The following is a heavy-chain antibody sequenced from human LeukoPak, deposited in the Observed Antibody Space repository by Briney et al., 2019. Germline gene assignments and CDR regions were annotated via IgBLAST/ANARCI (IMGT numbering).Heavy chain of an antibody. CDR2: INTNTGNP. V-gene: IGHV7-4-1*02. CDR3: ASTVITFGQ. CDR1: GYTFTSYG. D-gene: IGHD3-16*01. Sequence: GASVKVSCKASGYTFTSYGISWVRQAPGQGLEWMGWINTNTGNPTYAQGFTGRFVFSLDTSVSTAYLQISSLKAEDTAVYYCASTVITFGQWGQGTLVTVSS. J-gene: IGHJ4*02.